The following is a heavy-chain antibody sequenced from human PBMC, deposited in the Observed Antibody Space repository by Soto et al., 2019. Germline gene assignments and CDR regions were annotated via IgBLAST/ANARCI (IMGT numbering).Heavy chain of an antibody. CDR2: INAGNGNT. Sequence: QVQLVQSGAEVKKPGASVKVSCKASGYTFTNYVIHWVRQAPGQRLEWMGWINAGNGNTKYSQKFQGRITITRDTSASTVYMELSSLGSEDTAMYCCASKSGRNQGSAVFDFWGQGPLVTVSS. J-gene: IGHJ4*02. V-gene: IGHV1-3*01. CDR3: ASKSGRNQGSAVFDF. CDR1: GYTFTNYV. D-gene: IGHD2-15*01.